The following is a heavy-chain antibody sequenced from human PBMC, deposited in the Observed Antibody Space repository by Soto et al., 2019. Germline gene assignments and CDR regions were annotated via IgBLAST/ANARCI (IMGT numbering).Heavy chain of an antibody. J-gene: IGHJ6*02. CDR2: IWYDGSNK. V-gene: IGHV3-33*01. CDR1: GFTFSSYG. CDR3: ARGGYCSGGSCYRHYYYYYGMDV. D-gene: IGHD2-15*01. Sequence: QVQLVESGGGVVQPGRSLRLSCAASGFTFSSYGMHWVRQAPGKGLEWVAVIWYDGSNKYYADSVKGRFTISRDNSKNTLYLQMNSLRAEDTAVYYCARGGYCSGGSCYRHYYYYYGMDVWGQGTTVTVSS.